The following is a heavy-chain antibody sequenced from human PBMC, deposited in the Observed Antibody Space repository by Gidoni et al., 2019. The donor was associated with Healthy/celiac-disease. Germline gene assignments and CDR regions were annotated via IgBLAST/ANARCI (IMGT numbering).Heavy chain of an antibody. Sequence: EVQLVESGGGLVQPGGSLRLSCAASGFTFRSYWMSWVRQAPGKGLKWVANIKQDGSEKYYVDSVKGRFTISRDNAKNSLYLQMNSLRAEDTAVYYCARVSGYSSGWYGADYWGQGTLVTVSS. V-gene: IGHV3-7*01. CDR2: IKQDGSEK. CDR3: ARVSGYSSGWYGADY. J-gene: IGHJ4*02. D-gene: IGHD6-19*01. CDR1: GFTFRSYW.